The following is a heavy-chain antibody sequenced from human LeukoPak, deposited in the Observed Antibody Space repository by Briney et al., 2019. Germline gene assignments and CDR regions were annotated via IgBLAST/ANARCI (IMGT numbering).Heavy chain of an antibody. CDR2: VYPSNSET. Sequence: GESLKISCKGSGYRFTEYWIAWVRQMPGKGLEWMGIVYPSNSETRYSPSFQGQVTISADKSISTAYLQWSSLEASDTAMYFCARHRYSGSDTQGFDSWGRGTLVTVSS. CDR1: GYRFTEYW. V-gene: IGHV5-51*01. D-gene: IGHD5-12*01. CDR3: ARHRYSGSDTQGFDS. J-gene: IGHJ4*02.